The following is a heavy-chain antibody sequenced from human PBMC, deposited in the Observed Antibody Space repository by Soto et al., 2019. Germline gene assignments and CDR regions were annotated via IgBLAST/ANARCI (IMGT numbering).Heavy chain of an antibody. D-gene: IGHD3-22*01. Sequence: SETLSLTCTVSGGSISSGGYYWSWIRQHPGKGLEWIGYIYYSGSTYYNPSLKSRVTISVDTSKNQYSLKMSSVTAADTAVYYCARDLGGYSSGYSYYYGMDVWGQGTTVTVSS. J-gene: IGHJ6*02. CDR1: GGSISSGGYY. V-gene: IGHV4-31*03. CDR3: ARDLGGYSSGYSYYYGMDV. CDR2: IYYSGST.